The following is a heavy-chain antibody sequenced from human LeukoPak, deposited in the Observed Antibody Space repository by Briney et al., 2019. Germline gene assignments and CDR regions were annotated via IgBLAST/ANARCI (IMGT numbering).Heavy chain of an antibody. Sequence: ASVKVSCKASGYTFTSYYMHWVRQAPGQGLEWMGIINPSGGSTSYAQKFQGRVTMTRDMSTSTVYMELSSLRSEDTAVYYCAREAGSRYYDFWSGYYRAWGQGTLVTVSS. CDR2: INPSGGST. CDR3: AREAGSRYYDFWSGYYRA. V-gene: IGHV1-46*01. J-gene: IGHJ5*02. CDR1: GYTFTSYY. D-gene: IGHD3-3*01.